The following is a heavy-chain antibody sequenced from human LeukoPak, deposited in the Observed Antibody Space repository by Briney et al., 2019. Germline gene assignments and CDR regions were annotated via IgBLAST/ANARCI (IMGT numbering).Heavy chain of an antibody. CDR1: GDTFSSYA. CDR2: IIPIFGTA. Sequence: GASVKVSCKASGDTFSSYAISWVRQAPGQGLEWMGGIIPIFGTANYAQKFQGRVTITADKSTSTAYMELSSLRSEDTAVYYCARDGSDSGSYVDYWGQGTLVTVSS. CDR3: ARDGSDSGSYVDY. D-gene: IGHD1-26*01. V-gene: IGHV1-69*06. J-gene: IGHJ4*02.